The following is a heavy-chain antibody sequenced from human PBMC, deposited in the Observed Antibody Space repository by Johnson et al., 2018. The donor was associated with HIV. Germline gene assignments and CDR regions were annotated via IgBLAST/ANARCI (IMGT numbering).Heavy chain of an antibody. Sequence: QVQLVESGGGVVQPGRSLRLSCEASGFTFSSYAMHWVRQAPGKGLEWVAVISYDGSNKYYADSVKGRFTISRDNSKNTLYLQMNSLRAEDTAVYYCARENSSGYHDAFDIWGQGTLVTVSS. J-gene: IGHJ3*02. D-gene: IGHD3-22*01. CDR1: GFTFSSYA. V-gene: IGHV3-30-3*01. CDR3: ARENSSGYHDAFDI. CDR2: ISYDGSNK.